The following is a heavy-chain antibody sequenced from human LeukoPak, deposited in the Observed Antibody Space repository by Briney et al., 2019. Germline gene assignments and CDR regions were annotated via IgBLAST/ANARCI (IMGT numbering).Heavy chain of an antibody. D-gene: IGHD6-13*01. J-gene: IGHJ4*02. CDR2: ISSNGGST. V-gene: IGHV3-64*01. CDR3: ARDMSSSYGGVSDY. Sequence: GGSLRLSCAASGFTFSSYAMHWVRQAPGKGLEYVSAISSNGGSTYYANSVKGRFTISRDNSKNTLYLQMGSLRAEDMAVYYCARDMSSSYGGVSDYWGQGTLVTVSS. CDR1: GFTFSSYA.